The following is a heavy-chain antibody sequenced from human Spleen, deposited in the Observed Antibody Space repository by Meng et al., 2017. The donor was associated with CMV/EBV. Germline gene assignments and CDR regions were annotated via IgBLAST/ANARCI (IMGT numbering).Heavy chain of an antibody. D-gene: IGHD2-2*01. CDR2: INHSGST. V-gene: IGHV4-34*01. CDR1: GGSLSGYY. J-gene: IGHJ5*02. CDR3: ARGLNIVVVPAAMGYNWFDP. Sequence: AQLQPGGAGLFNPSETLSLTSPVVGGSLSGYYWSWIRQPPGKGLEWIGEINHSGSTNYNPSLKSRVTISVDTSKNQFSLKLSSVTAADTAVYYRARGLNIVVVPAAMGYNWFDPWGQGTLVTVSS.